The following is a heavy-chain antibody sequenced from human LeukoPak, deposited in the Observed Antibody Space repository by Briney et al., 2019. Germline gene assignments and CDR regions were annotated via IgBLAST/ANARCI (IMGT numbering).Heavy chain of an antibody. CDR3: ARALGSSAYYYLKVDAFDI. Sequence: PGGSLRLSCAAPGFTFSSYSMNWVRQAPGKGPEWVSSISSSSSYIYYADSLKGRFTISRDNAKRSLFLQMNSLRAEDTAVYFCARALGSSAYYYLKVDAFDIWGQGTMVTVSS. D-gene: IGHD3-22*01. V-gene: IGHV3-21*01. CDR1: GFTFSSYS. J-gene: IGHJ3*02. CDR2: ISSSSSYI.